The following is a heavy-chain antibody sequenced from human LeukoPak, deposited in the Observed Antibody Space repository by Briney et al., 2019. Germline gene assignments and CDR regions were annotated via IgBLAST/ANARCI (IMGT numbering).Heavy chain of an antibody. CDR3: ASSRVRGVIITYVGY. V-gene: IGHV1-69*13. D-gene: IGHD3-10*01. CDR1: GGTFSSYA. Sequence: SVKVSCKASGGTFSSYAISWVRQAPGQGLEWMGGIIPIFGTANYAQKFQGRVTITADESTSTAYMELSSLGSEDTAVYYCASSRVRGVIITYVGYWGQGTLVTVSS. J-gene: IGHJ4*02. CDR2: IIPIFGTA.